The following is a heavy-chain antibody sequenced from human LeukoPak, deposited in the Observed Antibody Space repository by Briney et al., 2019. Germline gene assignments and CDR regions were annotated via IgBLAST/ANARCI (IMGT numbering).Heavy chain of an antibody. CDR1: GFTFNSYA. J-gene: IGHJ4*02. CDR3: AKSDCSFTSCYVRDW. D-gene: IGHD2-2*01. Sequence: GGSLRLSCAASGFTFNSYAMSWVRQAPGKRLEWVSVISGSGDSTSYADSVKGRFAISRDNSKNTLYLQMNSLRAEDTAVYYCAKSDCSFTSCYVRDWWGRGTLVTVSS. CDR2: ISGSGDST. V-gene: IGHV3-23*01.